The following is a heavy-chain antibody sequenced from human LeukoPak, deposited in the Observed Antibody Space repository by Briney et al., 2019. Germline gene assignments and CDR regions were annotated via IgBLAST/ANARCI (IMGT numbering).Heavy chain of an antibody. V-gene: IGHV1-18*01. CDR3: ARDHTGETFLDAFDI. J-gene: IGHJ3*02. D-gene: IGHD1-1*01. CDR2: ISPYNGQT. Sequence: ASVKISCKASGYSFTVHGISWVRQAPGQGLEWMGWISPYNGQTKLTQKFQGRLIMDTETSTTTVYTELTSLKSDDTAVYYCARDHTGETFLDAFDIWGQGTLVAVSS. CDR1: GYSFTVHG.